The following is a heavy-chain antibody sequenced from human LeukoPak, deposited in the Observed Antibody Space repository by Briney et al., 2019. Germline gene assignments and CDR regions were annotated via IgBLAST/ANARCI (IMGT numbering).Heavy chain of an antibody. J-gene: IGHJ6*02. CDR1: GGSFSGYY. CDR2: INHSGST. D-gene: IGHD1-26*01. CDR3: ARARSSGSYYYYYYYGMDV. V-gene: IGHV4-34*01. Sequence: SETLSPTCAVYGGSFSGYYWSWICQPPGKGLEWIGEINHSGSTNYNPSLKSRVTISVDTSKNQFSLKLSSVTAADTAVYYCARARSSGSYYYYYYYGMDVWGQGTTVTVSS.